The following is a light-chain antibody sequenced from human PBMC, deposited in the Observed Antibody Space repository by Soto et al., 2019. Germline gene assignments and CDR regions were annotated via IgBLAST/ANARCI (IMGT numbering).Light chain of an antibody. CDR2: GAS. CDR3: QQHAHWPLT. J-gene: IGKJ4*01. V-gene: IGKV3D-20*02. CDR1: QSVRSSY. Sequence: EIVLTQSPGTLSLSPGDRATLSCRASQSVRSSYLAWYQQKPGQAPRLLIYGASSRATGIPARFSGSGSGTDFTLTISSLEPEDFAVYYCQQHAHWPLTFGGGTKVDIK.